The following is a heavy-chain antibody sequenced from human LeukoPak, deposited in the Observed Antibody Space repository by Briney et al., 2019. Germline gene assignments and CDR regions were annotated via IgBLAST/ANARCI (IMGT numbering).Heavy chain of an antibody. CDR3: ARLRYYAMDV. J-gene: IGHJ6*02. CDR2: ISSSSRTI. Sequence: AGGSLRLSCAASGFTFSTYDMNWVRQAPGKGLEWVSYISSSSRTISYADSVKGRFTISRDNAKNSLYLQMNSLRAGDTAVYYCARLRYYAMDVWGQGTTVTASS. V-gene: IGHV3-48*01. CDR1: GFTFSTYD.